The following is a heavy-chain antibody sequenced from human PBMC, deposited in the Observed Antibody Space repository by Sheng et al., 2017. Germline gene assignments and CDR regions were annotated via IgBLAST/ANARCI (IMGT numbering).Heavy chain of an antibody. CDR3: ARDFARYCSSISCYTIQH. CDR2: IWYDGSNK. D-gene: IGHD2-2*02. V-gene: IGHV3-33*01. J-gene: IGHJ1*01. CDR1: GFTFSSYG. Sequence: QVQLVESGGGVVQPGRSLRLSCAASGFTFSSYGMHWVRQAPGKGLEWVAVIWYDGSNKYYADSVKGRFTISRDNSKNTLYLQMNSLRAEDTAVYYCARDFARYCSSISCYTIQHWGQGTLVTVSS.